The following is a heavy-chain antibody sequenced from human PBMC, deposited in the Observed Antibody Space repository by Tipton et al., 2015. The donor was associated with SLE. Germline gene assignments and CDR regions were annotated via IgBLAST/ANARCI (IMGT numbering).Heavy chain of an antibody. Sequence: SLRLSCAASGFTFSSYEMNWVRQAPGKGLEWVSYITSSGSTIYYADSVKGRFTISRDNAKNSLYLQMNSLRAEDTAVYYCASLTTIATRAGMDVWGKGTTVTVPS. CDR2: ITSSGSTI. CDR1: GFTFSSYE. V-gene: IGHV3-48*03. D-gene: IGHD6-6*01. J-gene: IGHJ6*04. CDR3: ASLTTIATRAGMDV.